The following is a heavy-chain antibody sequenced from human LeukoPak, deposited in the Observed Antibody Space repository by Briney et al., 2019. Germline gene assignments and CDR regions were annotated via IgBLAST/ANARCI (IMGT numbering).Heavy chain of an antibody. CDR2: MNPNSGNT. CDR1: GYTFTGYY. J-gene: IGHJ6*04. V-gene: IGHV1-8*02. D-gene: IGHD1-1*01. CDR3: ARAELTTSPGMDV. Sequence: GASVKVSCKASGYTFTGYYMHWVRRATGQGLEWMGWMNPNSGNTGYAQKFQGRVTMTRNTSISTAYMELSSLRSEDTAVYYCARAELTTSPGMDVWGKGTTVTISS.